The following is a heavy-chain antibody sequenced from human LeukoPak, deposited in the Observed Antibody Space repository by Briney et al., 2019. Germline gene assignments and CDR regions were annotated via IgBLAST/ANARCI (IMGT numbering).Heavy chain of an antibody. D-gene: IGHD6-19*01. CDR3: ARRTSGRPIDY. J-gene: IGHJ4*02. V-gene: IGHV4-39*01. CDR1: GGSISSSSYY. CDR2: IYYSGST. Sequence: PSETLSLTCTVSGGSISSSSYYWGWIRQPPGKGLECIGSIYYSGSTYYNPSLKSRVTISADTSKNQFSLKLSSVTAADTAVYYCARRTSGRPIDYWGQGTLVTVSS.